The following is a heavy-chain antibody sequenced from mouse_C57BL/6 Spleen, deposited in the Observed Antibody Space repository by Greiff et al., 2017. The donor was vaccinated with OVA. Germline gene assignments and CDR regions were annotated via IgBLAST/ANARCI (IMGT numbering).Heavy chain of an antibody. CDR1: GYTFTSYW. D-gene: IGHD3-1*01. CDR2: IDPSDSYT. J-gene: IGHJ2*01. CDR3: ARDRDDFDY. Sequence: QVQLKQPGAELVKPGASVKLSCKASGYTFTSYWMQWVKQRPGQGLEWIGEIDPSDSYTNYNQKFKGKATLTVDTSSSTAYMQLSSLTSEDSAVYYCARDRDDFDYWGQGTTLTVSS. V-gene: IGHV1-50*01.